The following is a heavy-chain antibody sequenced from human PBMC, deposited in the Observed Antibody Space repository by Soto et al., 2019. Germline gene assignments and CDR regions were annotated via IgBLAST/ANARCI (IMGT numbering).Heavy chain of an antibody. V-gene: IGHV4-59*01. Sequence: SETLSLTCTVSGGSISSYYWSWIRQPPGKGLEWIGYIYYSGSTNYNPSLKSRVTISVDTSKNQFSLKLSSVTAADTAVYYCARDPRYSSSWYPWFDPRGQGTLVTVPS. CDR3: ARDPRYSSSWYPWFDP. CDR1: GGSISSYY. CDR2: IYYSGST. J-gene: IGHJ5*02. D-gene: IGHD6-13*01.